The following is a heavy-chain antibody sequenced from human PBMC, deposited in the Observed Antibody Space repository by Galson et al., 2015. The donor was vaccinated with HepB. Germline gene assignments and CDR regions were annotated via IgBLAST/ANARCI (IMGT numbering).Heavy chain of an antibody. Sequence: SLRLSCAASGFTVSSNYMSWVRQAPGKGLEWVSVIYSGGSTYYADSVKGRFTISRDNSKNTLYLQMNSLRAEDTAVYYCARVPSGSWYRPGGLGWFDPWGQGTLVTVSS. V-gene: IGHV3-66*02. CDR3: ARVPSGSWYRPGGLGWFDP. D-gene: IGHD6-13*01. CDR2: IYSGGST. CDR1: GFTVSSNY. J-gene: IGHJ5*02.